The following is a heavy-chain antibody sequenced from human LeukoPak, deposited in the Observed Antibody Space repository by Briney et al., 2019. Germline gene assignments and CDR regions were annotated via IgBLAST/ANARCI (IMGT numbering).Heavy chain of an antibody. CDR2: IYYNKST. V-gene: IGHV4-59*01. D-gene: IGHD2-15*01. Sequence: SENLSLTCTVYGGSIMYYYWSWLRQSQGKGLVWFSYIYYNKSTNYNHSLKSRVSISVDTSKNQFSLKVTSVTAAGTAVDYCARKGGHFYGWGQGTLVTV. CDR3: ARKGGHFYG. CDR1: GGSIMYYY. J-gene: IGHJ4*02.